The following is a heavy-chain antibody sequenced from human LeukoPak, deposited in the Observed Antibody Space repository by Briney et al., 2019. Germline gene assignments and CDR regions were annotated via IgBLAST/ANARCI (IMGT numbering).Heavy chain of an antibody. V-gene: IGHV4-59*01. Sequence: PSETLSLTCTVSGGSISSYYWSWIRQPPGKGLEWIGYIYYSGSTNYNPSPKSRVTISVDTSKNQFSLKLSSVTAADTAVYYCARVVGATYYFDYWGQGTLVTVSS. J-gene: IGHJ4*02. D-gene: IGHD1-26*01. CDR1: GGSISSYY. CDR2: IYYSGST. CDR3: ARVVGATYYFDY.